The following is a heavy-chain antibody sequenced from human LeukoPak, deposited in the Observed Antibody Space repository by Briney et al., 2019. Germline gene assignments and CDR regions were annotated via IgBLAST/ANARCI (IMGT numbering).Heavy chain of an antibody. CDR3: ARTTIVGGREDY. CDR2: ISDSGSSR. D-gene: IGHD1-26*01. J-gene: IGHJ4*02. CDR1: GFTFSNFG. V-gene: IGHV3-48*02. Sequence: GGSPRLSCAAYGFTFSNFGMTWVRQAQGKGLEWVSYISDSGSSRYYADSVQGRFTISRDNGKNLLYLQMNSLRDEDTAVYYCARTTIVGGREDYWGQGTLVTVSS.